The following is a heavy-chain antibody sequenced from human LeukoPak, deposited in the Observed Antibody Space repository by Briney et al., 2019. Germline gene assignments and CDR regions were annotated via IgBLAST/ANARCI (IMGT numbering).Heavy chain of an antibody. CDR3: ARIAMFYYESSGYYSDY. D-gene: IGHD3-22*01. Sequence: SETLSLTCAVSGYSISSGYYWGWIRQPPGKGPEWIGSIYHRGTTYYNPSLKRRVTISVDTSKNQFSLKLSSVTAADTAVYYCARIAMFYYESSGYYSDYWGQGTLVTVSS. J-gene: IGHJ4*02. V-gene: IGHV4-38-2*01. CDR2: IYHRGTT. CDR1: GYSISSGYY.